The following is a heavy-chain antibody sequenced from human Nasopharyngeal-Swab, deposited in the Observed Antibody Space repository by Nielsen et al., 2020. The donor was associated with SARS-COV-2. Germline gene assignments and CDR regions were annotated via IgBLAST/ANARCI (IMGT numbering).Heavy chain of an antibody. CDR3: ARAGKYYYGSGSTSNLDY. D-gene: IGHD3-10*01. CDR1: GYTFTSYG. V-gene: IGHV1-18*01. Sequence: ASLKVSCKASGYTFTSYGISWVRQAPGQGLEWMGWISAYNGNTNYAQKLQGRVTMTTDTSTSTAYMELRSLRSDDTAVYYCARAGKYYYGSGSTSNLDYWGQGTLVTVSS. J-gene: IGHJ4*02. CDR2: ISAYNGNT.